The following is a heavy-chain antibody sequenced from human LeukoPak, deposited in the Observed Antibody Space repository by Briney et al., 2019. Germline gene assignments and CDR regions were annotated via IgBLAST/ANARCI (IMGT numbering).Heavy chain of an antibody. CDR3: ARSKQVTAARDAFDI. Sequence: PSETLSLTCAVSGGSISSGGYSWSWIRQPPGKGLEWVGYIYYSGSTYSNPSLKSRVTISVDTSKNQFSLKLSSVTAADTAVYYCARSKQVTAARDAFDIWGRGTMVTVSS. J-gene: IGHJ3*02. V-gene: IGHV4-30-4*07. CDR1: GGSISSGGYS. CDR2: IYYSGST. D-gene: IGHD2-21*02.